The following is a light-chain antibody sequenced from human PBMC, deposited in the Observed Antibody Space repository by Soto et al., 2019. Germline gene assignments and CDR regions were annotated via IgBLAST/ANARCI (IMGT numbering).Light chain of an antibody. V-gene: IGLV2-11*01. Sequence: QSALTQPRSVSGSPGQSVTISCTGTSSDVGGYNYVSWYQHHPGEAPKLMIYDVTKRPSGVRDRFSASKSGNTASLTISGLQAEDEAAYYCCSYAGSYTYVFGNGTKVT. CDR1: SSDVGGYNY. CDR3: CSYAGSYTYV. J-gene: IGLJ1*01. CDR2: DVT.